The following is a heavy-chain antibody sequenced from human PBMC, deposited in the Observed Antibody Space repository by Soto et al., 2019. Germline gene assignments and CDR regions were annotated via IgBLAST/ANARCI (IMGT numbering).Heavy chain of an antibody. D-gene: IGHD2-2*01. J-gene: IGHJ6*02. CDR3: VRDRVGYCSSTSCHDTIYYYYYYGMDV. CDR2: IYSGGST. V-gene: IGHV3-53*01. CDR1: GFTVSSNY. Sequence: PGGSLRLSCAASGFTVSSNYMSWVRQAPGKGLEWVSVIYSGGSTYYADSVKGRFTISRDNSKNTLYLQMNSLRAEDTAVYYCVRDRVGYCSSTSCHDTIYYYYYYGMDVWGQGTKVTVSS.